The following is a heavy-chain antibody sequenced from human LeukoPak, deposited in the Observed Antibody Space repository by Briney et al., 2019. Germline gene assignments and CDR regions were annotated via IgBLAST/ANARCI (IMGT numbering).Heavy chain of an antibody. D-gene: IGHD5-18*01. CDR1: GFTFSSYG. CDR2: IWYDGSNK. V-gene: IGHV3-33*01. J-gene: IGHJ3*02. CDR3: ARDQTWIQLWLPFDAFDI. Sequence: GRSLRLSCAASGFTFSSYGMHWVRQAPGKGLAWVAVIWYDGSNKYYADSVKGRFTISRDNSKNTLYLQMNSLRAEDTAVYYCARDQTWIQLWLPFDAFDIWGQGTMVTVSS.